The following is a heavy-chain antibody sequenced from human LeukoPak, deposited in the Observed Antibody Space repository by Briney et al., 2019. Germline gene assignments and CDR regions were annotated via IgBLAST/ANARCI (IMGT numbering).Heavy chain of an antibody. J-gene: IGHJ6*02. CDR1: GFTFSNFA. CDR2: IGGSSGIT. Sequence: GGSLRLSCAASGFTFSNFAMICLRQAPGKGLEWFSAIGGSSGITFYADSVKGQFTISRDNSKNTLYLQMNSLRAEDTAVYYCAKTSLGHPPYYYSMDVWGQGTTVTVSS. CDR3: AKTSLGHPPYYYSMDV. V-gene: IGHV3-23*01. D-gene: IGHD7-27*01.